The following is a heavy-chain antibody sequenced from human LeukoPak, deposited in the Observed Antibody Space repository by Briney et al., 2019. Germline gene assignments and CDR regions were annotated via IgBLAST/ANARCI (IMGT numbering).Heavy chain of an antibody. J-gene: IGHJ4*02. D-gene: IGHD2-2*01. Sequence: AGGSLRLSCAASRFTFSDYYMNWIRQAPGKGLEWVSHMSSSSSYTNYADSVKGRFTISRDNAKNSLYLQMNSLRAEDTAVYYCAGDRGYGRTDYWGQGTLVTVSS. CDR3: AGDRGYGRTDY. CDR1: RFTFSDYY. CDR2: MSSSSSYT. V-gene: IGHV3-11*06.